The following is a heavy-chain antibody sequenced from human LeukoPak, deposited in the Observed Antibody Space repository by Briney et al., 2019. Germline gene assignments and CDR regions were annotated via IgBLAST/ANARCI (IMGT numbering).Heavy chain of an antibody. Sequence: ASVKVSCNASGYSFTGYYMHWVRQAPGQGLDWKGWINPNSGGTNYAQKFQGRVTMTRDTSISTAYMELSRLRSDDTAVYYCATDRPQTTVTLDYWGLGTLVTVSS. D-gene: IGHD4-17*01. V-gene: IGHV1-2*02. CDR1: GYSFTGYY. CDR2: INPNSGGT. CDR3: ATDRPQTTVTLDY. J-gene: IGHJ4*02.